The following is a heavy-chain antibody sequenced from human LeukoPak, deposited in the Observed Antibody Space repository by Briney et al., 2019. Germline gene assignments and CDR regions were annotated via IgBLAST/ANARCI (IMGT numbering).Heavy chain of an antibody. CDR1: GFTFRSYW. J-gene: IGHJ4*02. Sequence: GGSLRLSCAASGFTFRSYWMTWVRQAPGKGLEWVANIKQDGSEEYYVDSVKGRFTISRDNAKNSLYLQMNSLRAEDTAVYYCARHGHYSFAYWGQGILVTVSS. D-gene: IGHD3-22*01. CDR2: IKQDGSEE. CDR3: ARHGHYSFAY. V-gene: IGHV3-7*03.